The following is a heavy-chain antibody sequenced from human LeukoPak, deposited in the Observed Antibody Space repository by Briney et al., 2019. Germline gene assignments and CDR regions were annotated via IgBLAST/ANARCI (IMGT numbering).Heavy chain of an antibody. CDR3: TKGDKGAFDI. D-gene: IGHD5-24*01. V-gene: IGHV4-30-2*01. CDR2: IYHNGST. J-gene: IGHJ3*02. CDR1: GGSISSGGYS. Sequence: PSQTLSLTCAVSGGSISSGGYSWSWIRQPPGKGLEWIGYIYHNGSTYYNPSLKSRVTISVDRSKNQFSLKLSSVTAADTAVYYCTKGDKGAFDIWGQGTMVTVSS.